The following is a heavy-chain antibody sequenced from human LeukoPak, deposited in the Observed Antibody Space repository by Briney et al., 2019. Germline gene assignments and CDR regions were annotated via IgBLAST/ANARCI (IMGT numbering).Heavy chain of an antibody. V-gene: IGHV3-21*01. CDR1: GFTFNTYT. CDR3: AKDIWQLRQWLVGGFDY. J-gene: IGHJ4*02. Sequence: KTGGSLRLSCAASGFTFNTYTMNWVRQAPGKGLEWVSSITASSTAIYSADSVKGRFTISRDNAKNFLYLQMNSLRADDTAVYYCAKDIWQLRQWLVGGFDYWGQGTLATVSS. D-gene: IGHD6-19*01. CDR2: ITASSTAI.